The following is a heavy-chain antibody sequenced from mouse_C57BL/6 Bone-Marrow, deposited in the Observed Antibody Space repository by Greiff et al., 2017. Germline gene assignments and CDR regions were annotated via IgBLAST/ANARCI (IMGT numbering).Heavy chain of an antibody. J-gene: IGHJ3*01. Sequence: QVQLQQSGAELVRPGTSVKMSCKASGYTFTNCWIGWAKQRPGHGLEWIGDIYPGGGYTNYNEKFKGKATLTADKSSSTAYMQFSSLTSEDSAIYYCAREGLYYDYAYWGQGTLVTVSA. CDR1: GYTFTNCW. D-gene: IGHD2-4*01. CDR2: IYPGGGYT. V-gene: IGHV1-63*01. CDR3: AREGLYYDYAY.